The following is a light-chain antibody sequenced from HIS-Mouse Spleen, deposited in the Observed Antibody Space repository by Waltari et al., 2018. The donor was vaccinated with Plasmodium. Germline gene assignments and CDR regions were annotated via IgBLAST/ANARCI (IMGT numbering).Light chain of an antibody. CDR3: QQYNNWSFT. CDR2: GAS. CDR1: QSVSSN. Sequence: EIVMTKSPATLSLSPWERATLSCRASQSVSSNLAWYQQKPGQAPRLLIYGASTRATGIPARFSGSGSGTEFTLTISSLQSEDFAVYYCQQYNNWSFTFGPGTKVDIK. V-gene: IGKV3-15*01. J-gene: IGKJ3*01.